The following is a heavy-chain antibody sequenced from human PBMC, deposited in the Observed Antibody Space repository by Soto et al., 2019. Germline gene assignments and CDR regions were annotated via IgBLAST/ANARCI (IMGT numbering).Heavy chain of an antibody. CDR1: GGSISSYY. CDR3: ARSTRVGGDYYGMDV. J-gene: IGHJ6*02. CDR2: IYYSGST. V-gene: IGHV4-59*08. Sequence: SETLSLTCTVSGGSISSYYWSWIRQPPGKGLEWIGYIYYSGSTNYNPSLKSRVTISVDTSKNQFSLKLSSVTAADTAVYYCARSTRVGGDYYGMDVWGQGTTVTVSS. D-gene: IGHD1-26*01.